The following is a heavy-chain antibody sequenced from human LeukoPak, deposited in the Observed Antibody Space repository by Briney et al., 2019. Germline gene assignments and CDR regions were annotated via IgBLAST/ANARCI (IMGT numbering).Heavy chain of an antibody. J-gene: IGHJ4*02. CDR3: ARVSGWYVRIDY. D-gene: IGHD6-19*01. V-gene: IGHV1-2*06. CDR1: GYTFTGYY. CDR2: INPNSGGT. Sequence: ASVKVSCKASGYTFTGYYMHWVRQAPGQGLEWVGRINPNSGGTNYAQKFQGRVTMTRDTSISTAYMELSRLRSDDTAVYYCARVSGWYVRIDYWGQGTLVTVSS.